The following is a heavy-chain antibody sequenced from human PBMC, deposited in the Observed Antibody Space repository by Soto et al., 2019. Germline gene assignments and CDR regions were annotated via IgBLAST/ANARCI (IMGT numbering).Heavy chain of an antibody. D-gene: IGHD3-22*01. CDR3: ARVASYYDSSGYLTFYGMDV. CDR1: GYTFTGYY. V-gene: IGHV1-2*02. J-gene: IGHJ6*01. CDR2: INPNSGGT. Sequence: ASVKVSCKASGYTFTGYYMHWVRQAPGQGLEWMGWINPNSGGTNYAQKFQGRVTMTRDTSISTAYMELGRLRSDDTAVYYCARVASYYDSSGYLTFYGMDVWG.